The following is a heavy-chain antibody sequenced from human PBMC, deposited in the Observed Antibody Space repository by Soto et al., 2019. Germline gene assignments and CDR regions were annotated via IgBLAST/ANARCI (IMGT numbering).Heavy chain of an antibody. CDR1: GFSLTTDGVG. Sequence: QITLKESGPTLVKPTQTLTLTCTFSGFSLTTDGVGVGWVRQPPGEALEWLALIYLDDDERYSPSLKTRLTSTKDTYKNQVVLIITNMNPVDSATYCCARSRNLIKEVAQVGDFDYWGQGNLVTVSS. J-gene: IGHJ4*02. V-gene: IGHV2-5*02. CDR3: ARSRNLIKEVAQVGDFDY. CDR2: IYLDDDE. D-gene: IGHD3-16*01.